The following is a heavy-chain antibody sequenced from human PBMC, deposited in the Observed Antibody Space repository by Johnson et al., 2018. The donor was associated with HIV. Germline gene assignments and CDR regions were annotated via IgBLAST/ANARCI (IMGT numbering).Heavy chain of an antibody. V-gene: IGHV3-9*01. J-gene: IGHJ3*02. Sequence: LVESGGGLVQPGRSLRLSCAASGFTFDDYAMHWVRQAPGKGLEWVSGISWNSGSIGYADSVKGRFTISRDSSKNTLYLQMNSLRAEDTAVYYCARVGVSGYDLAAFDIWGQGTRVTVSS. CDR1: GFTFDDYA. CDR2: ISWNSGSI. D-gene: IGHD5-12*01. CDR3: ARVGVSGYDLAAFDI.